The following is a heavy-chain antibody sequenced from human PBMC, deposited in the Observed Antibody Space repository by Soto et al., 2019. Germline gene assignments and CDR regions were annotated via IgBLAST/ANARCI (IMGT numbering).Heavy chain of an antibody. CDR3: ARDGEYSDYENWYFDL. J-gene: IGHJ2*01. Sequence: EVQLVESGGGLVKPGGSLRLSCAASGFTFNTYSMNWVRQAPGKGLEWVSSIDTSSSFIYYVGSLKGRFTISRDNAKNSLYLQMNYLKAEDTAVYYCARDGEYSDYENWYFDLWGRGTLVTVSS. V-gene: IGHV3-21*01. CDR2: IDTSSSFI. D-gene: IGHD5-12*01. CDR1: GFTFNTYS.